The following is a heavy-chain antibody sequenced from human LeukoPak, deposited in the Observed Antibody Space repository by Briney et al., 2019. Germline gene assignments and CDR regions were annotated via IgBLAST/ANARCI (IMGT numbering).Heavy chain of an antibody. CDR1: GGTFISYA. J-gene: IGHJ5*02. Sequence: GASVKVSCKASGGTFISYAISWVRQAPGQGLEWMGGIIPIFGTANYAQKFQGRVTITADESTSTAYMELSSLRSEDTAVYYCARAPTDGSGSRWFDPWGQGTLVTVSS. CDR2: IIPIFGTA. D-gene: IGHD3-10*01. CDR3: ARAPTDGSGSRWFDP. V-gene: IGHV1-69*13.